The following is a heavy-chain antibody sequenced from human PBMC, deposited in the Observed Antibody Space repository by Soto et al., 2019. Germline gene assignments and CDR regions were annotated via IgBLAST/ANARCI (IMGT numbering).Heavy chain of an antibody. J-gene: IGHJ6*02. CDR1: GFTFSSYA. Sequence: QVQLVESGGGVVQPGRSLRLSCAASGFTFSSYAMHWVRQAPGKGLEWVAVISYDGSNKYYADSVKGRFTISRDNSKNTLYLQMNSLRAEDTAVYYCARDQAREEQWLVDRCGMDVWGQVTTVTVSS. CDR3: ARDQAREEQWLVDRCGMDV. CDR2: ISYDGSNK. V-gene: IGHV3-30-3*01. D-gene: IGHD6-19*01.